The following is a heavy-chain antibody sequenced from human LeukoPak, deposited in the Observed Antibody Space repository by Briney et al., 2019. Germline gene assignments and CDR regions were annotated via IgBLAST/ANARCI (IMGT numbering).Heavy chain of an antibody. Sequence: GGSLRLSCAASGFTFSSYGMSWVRQAPGEGLEWVSGISGSGGTTYYADSMRGRFTISRDNSKNQLYLQMNSLRAEDTAVYYCAKDRLVVAYFDYWGQGTPVTVSS. CDR2: ISGSGGTT. J-gene: IGHJ4*02. CDR3: AKDRLVVAYFDY. CDR1: GFTFSSYG. V-gene: IGHV3-23*01. D-gene: IGHD2-15*01.